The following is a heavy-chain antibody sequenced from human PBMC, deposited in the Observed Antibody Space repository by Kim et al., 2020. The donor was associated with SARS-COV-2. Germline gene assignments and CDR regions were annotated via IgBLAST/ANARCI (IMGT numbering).Heavy chain of an antibody. CDR1: GYSISSGYY. CDR2: IYHSGST. V-gene: IGHV4-38-2*02. D-gene: IGHD5-18*01. J-gene: IGHJ6*02. CDR3: ARAAASAMGYYYGMDV. Sequence: SETLSLTCTVSGYSISSGYYWGWIRQPPGKGLEWIGSIYHSGSTYYNPSLKSRVTISVDTSKNQFSLKLSSVTAADTAVYYCARAAASAMGYYYGMDVWGQGTTVTVSS.